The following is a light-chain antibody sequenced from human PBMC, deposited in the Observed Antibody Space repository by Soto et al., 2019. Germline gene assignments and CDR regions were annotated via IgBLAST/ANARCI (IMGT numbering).Light chain of an antibody. Sequence: FVVTQSPDTLSVSPGERVTISCRASQSVTNTLAWYQHKPGQAPRLLISYASRGATGIPARFSGSGSGTDFTLTINSLQSEDFAVYYCQQYYTWPVTFGGGTKVDIK. CDR3: QQYYTWPVT. V-gene: IGKV3-15*01. CDR1: QSVTNT. CDR2: YAS. J-gene: IGKJ4*01.